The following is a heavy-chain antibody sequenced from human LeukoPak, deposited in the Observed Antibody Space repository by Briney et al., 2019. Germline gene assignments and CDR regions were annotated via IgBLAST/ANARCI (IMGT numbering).Heavy chain of an antibody. CDR2: IYSTGRV. CDR1: GVSITSGTYY. CDR3: ARASETAMITL. J-gene: IGHJ4*02. D-gene: IGHD5-18*01. Sequence: KSSETLSLTCTVSGVSITSGTYYWTWIRQPAGKGLEWIGRIYSTGRVNYNPSLKSRVTMLLDTSKNHTSLKLTSVTAADTAIYFCARASETAMITLWGQGTLVTVSS. V-gene: IGHV4-61*02.